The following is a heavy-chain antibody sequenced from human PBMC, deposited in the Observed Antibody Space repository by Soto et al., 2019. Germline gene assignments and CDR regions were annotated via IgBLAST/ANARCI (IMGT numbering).Heavy chain of an antibody. CDR1: GFTFSSYA. D-gene: IGHD5-18*01. CDR3: AKEGAIQLWPNYYYMDV. Sequence: HPGGSLRLSCAASGFTFSSYAMSWVRQAPGKGLEWVSAISGSGGSTYYADSVKGRFTISRDNSKNTLYLQMNSLRAEDTAVYYCAKEGAIQLWPNYYYMDVWGKGTTVTVSS. J-gene: IGHJ6*03. V-gene: IGHV3-23*01. CDR2: ISGSGGST.